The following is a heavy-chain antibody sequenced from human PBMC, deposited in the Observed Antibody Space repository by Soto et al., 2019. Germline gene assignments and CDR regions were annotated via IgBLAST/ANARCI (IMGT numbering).Heavy chain of an antibody. CDR2: ISYDGSNK. V-gene: IGHV3-30*18. D-gene: IGHD2-15*01. CDR1: GFTFSSYG. Sequence: GGSLRLSCAASGFTFSSYGMHWVRQAPGKGLEWVAVISYDGSNKYYADSVKGRFTISRDNSKNTRYLQMNSLRAEDTAVYYCAKDLRVSGGPGSYYYGMDVWGQGTTVTVSS. J-gene: IGHJ6*02. CDR3: AKDLRVSGGPGSYYYGMDV.